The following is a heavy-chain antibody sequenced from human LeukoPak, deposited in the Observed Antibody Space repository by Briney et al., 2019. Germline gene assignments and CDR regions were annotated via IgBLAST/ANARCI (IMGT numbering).Heavy chain of an antibody. D-gene: IGHD2-15*01. Sequence: GGSLRLSCAASGFTFSNYEMNWVRQAPGKGLEWVSYISSSGTTIYYAERRFTISRDDAKNSLYLLMNSLRAEDTAIYYCARGYCSGGSCYGGDYWGQGTLVTVSS. J-gene: IGHJ4*02. CDR3: ARGYCSGGSCYGGDY. V-gene: IGHV3-48*03. CDR1: GFTFSNYE. CDR2: ISSSGTTI.